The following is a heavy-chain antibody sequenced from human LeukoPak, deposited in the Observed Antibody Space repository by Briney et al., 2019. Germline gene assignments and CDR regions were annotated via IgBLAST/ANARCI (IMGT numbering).Heavy chain of an antibody. Sequence: GGSLRLSCAASGFTVSSNYMSWVRQAPGKGLERVSVIYSGGSTYYADSVKGRFTISRDNSKNTLYLQMNSLRAEDTAVYYCAREGYDSSGPYFDYWGQGTLVTVSS. CDR3: AREGYDSSGPYFDY. J-gene: IGHJ4*02. V-gene: IGHV3-53*01. D-gene: IGHD3-22*01. CDR1: GFTVSSNY. CDR2: IYSGGST.